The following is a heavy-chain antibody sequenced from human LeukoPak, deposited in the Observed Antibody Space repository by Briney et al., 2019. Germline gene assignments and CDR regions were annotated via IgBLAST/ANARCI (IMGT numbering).Heavy chain of an antibody. CDR2: INPNSGGT. D-gene: IGHD3-22*01. CDR1: GYTFTGYY. CDR3: ASTYDSSGYWRYAFDI. V-gene: IGHV1-2*02. J-gene: IGHJ3*02. Sequence: PGGPVKVSCKASGYTFTGYYMHWVRQAPGQGLEWMGWINPNSGGTNYAQKFQGRVTMTRDTSISTAYMELSRLRSDDTAVYYCASTYDSSGYWRYAFDIWGQGTMVTVSS.